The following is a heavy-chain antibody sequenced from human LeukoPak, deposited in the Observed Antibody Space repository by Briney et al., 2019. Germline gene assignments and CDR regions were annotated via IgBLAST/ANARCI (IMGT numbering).Heavy chain of an antibody. J-gene: IGHJ4*02. CDR3: ARVPQGSWYNVGFDY. V-gene: IGHV3-30*04. CDR1: GFTFSSYA. D-gene: IGHD6-13*01. Sequence: PGGSLRLSCAASGFTFSSYAMHWVRQAPGKGLEWVAVISYDGSNKYYADSVKGRFTISRDNSKNTLYLQMNSLRAEDTAVYYCARVPQGSWYNVGFDYWGQGTLVTVSS. CDR2: ISYDGSNK.